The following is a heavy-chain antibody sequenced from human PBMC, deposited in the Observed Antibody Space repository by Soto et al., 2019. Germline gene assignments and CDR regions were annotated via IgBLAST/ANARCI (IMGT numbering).Heavy chain of an antibody. J-gene: IGHJ3*02. CDR1: GFIFSDSW. D-gene: IGHD3-10*01. CDR2: IKPDGSEK. Sequence: PGGSLRLSCAASGFIFSDSWINWVRQAPGKGLEWVASIKPDGSEKYYVGSVEGRFTISRDNAKNSLYLQMNSLRAEDTAVYYCARGTSGANDIWGQGTMVTV. V-gene: IGHV3-7*04. CDR3: ARGTSGANDI.